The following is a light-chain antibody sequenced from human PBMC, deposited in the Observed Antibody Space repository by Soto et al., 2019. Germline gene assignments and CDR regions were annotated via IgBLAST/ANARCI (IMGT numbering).Light chain of an antibody. Sequence: EIVLTQSPGTLSLSPGERATLSCRASQSVSNNYLAWYHQKPGQAXXLLIYGASSRATGIPDRFSGSGSATEFTLTISSLQSEDFAFYYGQQYDNWPPITFGQGTRLEIK. CDR3: QQYDNWPPIT. V-gene: IGKV3-20*01. CDR2: GAS. J-gene: IGKJ5*01. CDR1: QSVSNNY.